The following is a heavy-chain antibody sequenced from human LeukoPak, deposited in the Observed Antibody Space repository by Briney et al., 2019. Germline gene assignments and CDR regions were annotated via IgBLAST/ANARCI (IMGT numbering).Heavy chain of an antibody. D-gene: IGHD6-19*01. V-gene: IGHV6-1*01. J-gene: IGHJ4*02. Sequence: QTLYLTCAISGDSVYSNSAAWSWIRHSQSKGLEWLGRTYYRSKWYNDYAVSVKSRITFNPDTSTNQFSLQLNSVTPEDTAVYYCARYTGWYKFDFWGQGTLVTVSS. CDR2: TYYRSKWYN. CDR3: ARYTGWYKFDF. CDR1: GDSVYSNSAA.